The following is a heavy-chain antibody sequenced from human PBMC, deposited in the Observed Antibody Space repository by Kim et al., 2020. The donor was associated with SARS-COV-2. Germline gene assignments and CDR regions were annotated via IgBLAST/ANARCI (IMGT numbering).Heavy chain of an antibody. CDR3: SKFGD. Sequence: GSGDNTYYADSVKGRFTISRDNSKNTVYLQMNSLRAEDTATYYCSKFGDWGQGTLVTVSS. CDR2: GSGDNT. J-gene: IGHJ4*02. D-gene: IGHD3-10*01. V-gene: IGHV3-23*01.